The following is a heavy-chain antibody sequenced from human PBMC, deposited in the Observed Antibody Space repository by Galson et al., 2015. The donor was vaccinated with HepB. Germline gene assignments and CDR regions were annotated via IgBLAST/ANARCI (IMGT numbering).Heavy chain of an antibody. CDR1: GGSISSSSYY. V-gene: IGHV4-39*07. Sequence: LSLTCTVSGGSISSSSYYWGWIRQPPGKGLEWIGSIYYSGSTYYNPSLKSRVTISVDTSKNQFSLKLSSVTAADTAVYYCARDSKQQLEFGLVWYFDLWGRGTLVTVSS. CDR2: IYYSGST. CDR3: ARDSKQQLEFGLVWYFDL. D-gene: IGHD6-13*01. J-gene: IGHJ2*01.